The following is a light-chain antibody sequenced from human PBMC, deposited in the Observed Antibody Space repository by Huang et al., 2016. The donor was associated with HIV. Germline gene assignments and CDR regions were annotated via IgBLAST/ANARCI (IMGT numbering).Light chain of an antibody. CDR1: QALLFNTTNKNY. V-gene: IGKV4-1*01. Sequence: DIVMTQSPDSLTVSLGERATINCKSSQALLFNTTNKNYLAWYQQRPGQPPKLLIYWASTRGSGVPDRFSGGGSGTDFTLTINSLQAEDVAVYYCQQYYTNHYTFGQGTKLEIQ. CDR2: WAS. J-gene: IGKJ2*01. CDR3: QQYYTNHYT.